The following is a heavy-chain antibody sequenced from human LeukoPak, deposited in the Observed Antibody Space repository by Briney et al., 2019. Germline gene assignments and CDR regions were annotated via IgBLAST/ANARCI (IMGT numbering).Heavy chain of an antibody. CDR2: IKKDGSEK. J-gene: IGHJ4*02. V-gene: IGHV3-7*01. CDR3: ARGSYSGNDYYFDY. CDR1: GFTFSRNW. Sequence: GGSLRLSCAASGFTFSRNWMSWVRQAPGKGLEWVANIKKDGSEKYYVDFVKGRFTISRDNAKNSVYLQMNSLRAEDTALYFCARGSYSGNDYYFDYWGQGTLVTVSS. D-gene: IGHD1-26*01.